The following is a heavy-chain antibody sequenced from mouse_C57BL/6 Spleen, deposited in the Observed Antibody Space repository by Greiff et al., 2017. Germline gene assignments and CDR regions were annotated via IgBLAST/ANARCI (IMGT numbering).Heavy chain of an antibody. V-gene: IGHV1-54*01. CDR1: GYAFTNYL. CDR2: INPGSGGT. J-gene: IGHJ2*01. CDR3: ARGGEDFDY. Sequence: QVQLQQSGAELVRPGTSVKVSCKASGYAFTNYLIEWVKQRPGQGLEWIGVINPGSGGTNYNEKFKGKATLTADKSSSTAYMQLSCLTSDDSAVYFCARGGEDFDYWGQGTTLTVSS.